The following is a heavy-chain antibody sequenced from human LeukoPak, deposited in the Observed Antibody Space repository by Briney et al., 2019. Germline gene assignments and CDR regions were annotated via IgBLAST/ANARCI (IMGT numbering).Heavy chain of an antibody. Sequence: GGSLRLSCAASGFTFSDYYMSYIRQAPGKGLEWVSYISTTSTYTDYADSARGRFTISRDNAKNLLYLQMNSLRPEDTAVYYCARDWYCSSSICYTDRNWFDPWGQGTLVTVSS. CDR3: ARDWYCSSSICYTDRNWFDP. V-gene: IGHV3-11*05. J-gene: IGHJ5*02. CDR1: GFTFSDYY. CDR2: ISTTSTYT. D-gene: IGHD2-2*02.